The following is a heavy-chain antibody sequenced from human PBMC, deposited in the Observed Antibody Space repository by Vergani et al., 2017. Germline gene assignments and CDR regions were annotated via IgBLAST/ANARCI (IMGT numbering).Heavy chain of an antibody. CDR1: GFSFGDYA. Sequence: EVQLVESGGGLVTPGRSLRLSCAASGFSFGDYAMTWVRQAPGKGLEWVAFIRNKAYGGTTEYAASVKGRFTISRDDSKRLAYLQLSGLKTEDTAVYFWSRGRRYSFGYSDYGGQGTLVTVSS. V-gene: IGHV3-49*04. CDR3: SRGRRYSFGYSDY. CDR2: IRNKAYGGTT. D-gene: IGHD5-18*01. J-gene: IGHJ4*02.